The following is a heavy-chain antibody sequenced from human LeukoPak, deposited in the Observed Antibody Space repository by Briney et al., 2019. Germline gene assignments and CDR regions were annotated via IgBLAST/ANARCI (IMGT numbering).Heavy chain of an antibody. CDR2: ISSSSSTI. Sequence: GGSLRLSCAASGFTFSSYSMNWVRQAPGRGLEWVSYISSSSSTIYYADSVKGRFTISRDNAKNSLYLQMNSLRAEDTAVYYCARPGEGVSHGMDVWGQGTTVTVSS. J-gene: IGHJ6*02. CDR3: ARPGEGVSHGMDV. D-gene: IGHD3-10*01. CDR1: GFTFSSYS. V-gene: IGHV3-48*01.